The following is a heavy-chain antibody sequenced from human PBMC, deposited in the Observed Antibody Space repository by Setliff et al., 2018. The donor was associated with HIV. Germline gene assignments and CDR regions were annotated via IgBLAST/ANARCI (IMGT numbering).Heavy chain of an antibody. J-gene: IGHJ4*02. CDR3: ARVGGSGSHDY. V-gene: IGHV4-4*07. Sequence: SETLSLTCTVAGGSISSYYWSWIRLPAGKGLEWIGRIYSSGSTNYNPSLKSRLTMSVDMTKNQFSLKLSSVTAADTAVYYCARVGGSGSHDYWGQGTLVTVSS. D-gene: IGHD6-19*01. CDR1: GGSISSYY. CDR2: IYSSGST.